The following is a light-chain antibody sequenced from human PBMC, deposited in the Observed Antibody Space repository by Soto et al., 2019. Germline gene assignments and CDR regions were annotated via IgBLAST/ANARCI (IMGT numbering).Light chain of an antibody. V-gene: IGLV2-14*01. CDR3: SSYTTSSPYI. Sequence: QSVLTQPASVSGSPGQSITISCTGTSSDIGGYNYVSWYQQHPGTAPKLMIYEVNNRPSGVSNRFSGSKSGNTASLTISGLQAEDEADYYCSSYTTSSPYIFGTGIKVTVL. CDR1: SSDIGGYNY. CDR2: EVN. J-gene: IGLJ1*01.